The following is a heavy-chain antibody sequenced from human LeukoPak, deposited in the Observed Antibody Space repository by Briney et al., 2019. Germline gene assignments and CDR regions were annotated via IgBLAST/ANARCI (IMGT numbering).Heavy chain of an antibody. CDR1: GFTFSSYS. CDR3: AGDFGDLTFDY. Sequence: GESLRLSCAASGFTFSSYSMNWVRQAPGKGLEWVSSISSSSSYIYYAGSVKGRFTISRDNAKNSMYLQMNSLRAEDTAVYYCAGDFGDLTFDYWGQGTLVTVSS. CDR2: ISSSSSYI. D-gene: IGHD4-17*01. V-gene: IGHV3-21*01. J-gene: IGHJ4*02.